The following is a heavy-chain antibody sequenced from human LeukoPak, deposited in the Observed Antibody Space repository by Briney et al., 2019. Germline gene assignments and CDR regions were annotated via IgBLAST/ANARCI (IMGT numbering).Heavy chain of an antibody. CDR2: IYYSGST. D-gene: IGHD3-9*01. J-gene: IGHJ4*02. CDR3: ARVGTLRYFDWLYDY. CDR1: GGSISSYY. V-gene: IGHV4-59*01. Sequence: SETLSLTCTVSGGSISSYYWSWIRQPPGKGLEWIGYIYYSGSTNYNPSLKSRVTISVDTSKNQFSLKLSSVTAADTAVYYCARVGTLRYFDWLYDYWGQGTLVTVSS.